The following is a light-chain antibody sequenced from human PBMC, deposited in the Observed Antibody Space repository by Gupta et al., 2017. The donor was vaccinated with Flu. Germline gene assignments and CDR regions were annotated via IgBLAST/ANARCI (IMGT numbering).Light chain of an antibody. V-gene: IGLV3-21*02. CDR2: DNT. CDR3: QVWHISSGHLRV. Sequence: SYVLTQPPSVSVAPGQTARITCGGDNIGSKSVHWYQQKPGQAPGLVVYDNTDRPSGIPERFSGSNSGNTATLTIYKVEAGDEAEYYCQVWHISSGHLRVFGGGTKLTVL. J-gene: IGLJ3*02. CDR1: NIGSKS.